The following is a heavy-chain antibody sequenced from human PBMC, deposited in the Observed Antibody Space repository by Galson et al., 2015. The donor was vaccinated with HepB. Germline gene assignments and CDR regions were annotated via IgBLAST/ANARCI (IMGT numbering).Heavy chain of an antibody. D-gene: IGHD2-2*01. V-gene: IGHV1-8*01. CDR3: ARGEGYIVVVPAAIGYVDWFDP. J-gene: IGHJ5*02. Sequence: SVKVSCKASGYTFTSYDINWVRQATGQGLEWMGWMNPNSGNTGYAQKFQGRVTMTRNTSISTAYMELSSLRSEDTAVYYCARGEGYIVVVPAAIGYVDWFDPWGQGTPVTVSS. CDR1: GYTFTSYD. CDR2: MNPNSGNT.